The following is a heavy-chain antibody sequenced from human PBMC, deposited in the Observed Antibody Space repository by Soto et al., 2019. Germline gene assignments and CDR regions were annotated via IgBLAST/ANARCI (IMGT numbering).Heavy chain of an antibody. CDR3: SKHLPSPPLPAAIGYGMDV. CDR1: GGSISSSSYY. Sequence: SETLSLTCTVSGGSISSSSYYWGRLRPPPGQGLEWLGSISYSGSNYHTPSLRSSVTISVDKTKNPFTLNPVTVTATDTDVYDGSKHLPSPPLPAAIGYGMDVWGQGTTVTVSS. CDR2: ISYSGSN. J-gene: IGHJ6*02. V-gene: IGHV4-39*01. D-gene: IGHD2-2*01.